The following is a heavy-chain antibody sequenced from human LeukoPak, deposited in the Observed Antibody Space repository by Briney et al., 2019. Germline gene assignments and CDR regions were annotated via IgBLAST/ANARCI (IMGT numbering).Heavy chain of an antibody. Sequence: GASLQISCEVSGSNFLHYWIAWVRPLPGKGLEGVGVIYPGDTRTRYGPSFQGQVTISADNSINTAYLQWSTLKAPDTAIYYCARLGGIGDTLKTNWFDPWGQGTLVTVSS. D-gene: IGHD3-10*01. CDR2: IYPGDTRT. CDR1: GSNFLHYW. J-gene: IGHJ5*02. CDR3: ARLGGIGDTLKTNWFDP. V-gene: IGHV5-51*01.